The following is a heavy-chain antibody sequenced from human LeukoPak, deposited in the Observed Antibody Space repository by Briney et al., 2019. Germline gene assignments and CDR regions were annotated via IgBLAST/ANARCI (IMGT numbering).Heavy chain of an antibody. CDR3: ARVGVYSSSWYSDY. D-gene: IGHD6-13*01. CDR1: GFTFSSFS. CDR2: ISSSSTYI. J-gene: IGHJ4*02. V-gene: IGHV3-21*01. Sequence: GGSLRLSCEASGFTFSSFSMNWVRQAPGKGLEWVSFISSSSTYIYYADSVKGRFTSSRDNAKNSLYLQMNSLRAEDTAVYYCARVGVYSSSWYSDYWGQGTLVTVSS.